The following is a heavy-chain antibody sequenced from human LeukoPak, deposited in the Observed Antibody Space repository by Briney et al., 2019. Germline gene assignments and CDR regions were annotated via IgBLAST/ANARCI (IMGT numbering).Heavy chain of an antibody. Sequence: SDTLSLTCTVSGGTISRYYWSWTRHPPGKALEWIAYIDYSGSTNYNPSLKSRLTISLDASKNQFSLKLSSVTAADTAVYYCARDRRRDLLHAFDIWGQGTMVTVSS. V-gene: IGHV4-59*01. D-gene: IGHD1-26*01. CDR1: GGTISRYY. CDR2: IDYSGST. J-gene: IGHJ3*02. CDR3: ARDRRRDLLHAFDI.